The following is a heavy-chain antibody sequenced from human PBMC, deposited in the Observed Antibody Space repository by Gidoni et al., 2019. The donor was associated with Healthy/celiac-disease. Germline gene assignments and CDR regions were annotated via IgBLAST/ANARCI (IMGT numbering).Heavy chain of an antibody. J-gene: IGHJ4*02. D-gene: IGHD6-19*01. CDR3: ARTRGSGWYYFDY. Sequence: QLQLQESGPGLVKPSETLSLTCTVSGGSISSSSYYWGWIRQPPGKGLEWIGSIYYSGSTYYNPSLKSRVTISVDTSKNQFSLKLSSVTAADTAVYYCARTRGSGWYYFDYWGQGTLVTVSS. CDR1: GGSISSSSYY. V-gene: IGHV4-39*01. CDR2: IYYSGST.